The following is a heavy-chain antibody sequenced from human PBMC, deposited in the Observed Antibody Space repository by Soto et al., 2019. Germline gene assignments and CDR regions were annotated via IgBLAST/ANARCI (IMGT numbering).Heavy chain of an antibody. D-gene: IGHD6-19*01. CDR1: GYTFTSYD. J-gene: IGHJ2*01. CDR3: ARVGVPVAGYWYFDL. V-gene: IGHV1-8*01. Sequence: QVQLVQSGAEVQKPGASVKVSCKASGYTFTSYDINWVRQATGQGLEWMGWMKPKSGKTGYAQKFQGRVTMTRNTSMSTAYMELRSLRSEDTAVYYCARVGVPVAGYWYFDLWGRGTLVTVSS. CDR2: MKPKSGKT.